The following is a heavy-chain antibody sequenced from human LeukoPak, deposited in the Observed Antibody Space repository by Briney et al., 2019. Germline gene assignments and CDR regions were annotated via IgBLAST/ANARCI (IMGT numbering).Heavy chain of an antibody. D-gene: IGHD3-3*01. CDR3: AKDQYYDFWSGYVFDY. V-gene: IGHV3-30*18. CDR1: GFTFSNYA. CDR2: ISYDGSNK. J-gene: IGHJ4*02. Sequence: SGGSLRLSCAASGFTFSNYAMSWARQAPGKGLEWVAVISYDGSNKYYADSVKGRFTISRDNSKNTLYLQMNSLRAEDTAVYYCAKDQYYDFWSGYVFDYWGQGTLVTVSS.